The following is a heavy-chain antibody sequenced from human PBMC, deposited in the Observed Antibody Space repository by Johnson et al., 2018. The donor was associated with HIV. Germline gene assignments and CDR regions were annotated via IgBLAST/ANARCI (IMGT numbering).Heavy chain of an antibody. J-gene: IGHJ3*02. CDR1: GFTVSSNY. D-gene: IGHD2-21*02. CDR2: IYSGGST. Sequence: EVQLVESGGGLVQPGGSLRLSCAASGFTVSSNYMSWVRQAPGKGLEWLSVIYSGGSTYYADSVKGRFTISRDNSNNTLYRQMSSLRAEDTAVYYCARRIRGVVLTADDAFDIWGQGTMVTVSS. V-gene: IGHV3-66*02. CDR3: ARRIRGVVLTADDAFDI.